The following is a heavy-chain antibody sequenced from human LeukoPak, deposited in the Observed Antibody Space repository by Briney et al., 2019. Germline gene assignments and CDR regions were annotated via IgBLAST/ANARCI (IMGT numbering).Heavy chain of an antibody. Sequence: GESLKISCKGSGYSFTSYWIGWVRQMPGKGLEWMGIIYPGDSDTRYSPSFQGQVTISADKSISTAYLQWSSLKASDTAMYYCARQRPMRWFGDHQGAFDIWGQGTMVTVSS. CDR1: GYSFTSYW. D-gene: IGHD3-10*01. CDR3: ARQRPMRWFGDHQGAFDI. CDR2: IYPGDSDT. J-gene: IGHJ3*02. V-gene: IGHV5-51*01.